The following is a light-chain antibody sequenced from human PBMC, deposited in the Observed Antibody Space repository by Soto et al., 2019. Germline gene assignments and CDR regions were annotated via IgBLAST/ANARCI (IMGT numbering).Light chain of an antibody. CDR3: QQYNSYSEA. Sequence: DIQMTQSPSSLSASVGDRVTITCRASQSISTYLHWYQQKPGKAPKLLIYAASNLQSGVPSRFTGSGSGTEFTLTISSLQPDDFATYYCQQYNSYSEAFGQGTKVDIK. CDR1: QSISTY. J-gene: IGKJ1*01. CDR2: AAS. V-gene: IGKV1-5*01.